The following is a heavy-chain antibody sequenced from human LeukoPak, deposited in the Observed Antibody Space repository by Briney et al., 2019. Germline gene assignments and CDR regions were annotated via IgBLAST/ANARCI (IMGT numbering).Heavy chain of an antibody. Sequence: SETLSLTCAVSGASISGSGYYWGWIRQPPGKGLEWIGNIYYSGSTYYNASLQSRVTISIDTSKNQFSLRLNSVTAADTAVYYCARRDSSSWDTYPIFDYWGQGTLVTVSS. CDR1: GASISGSGYY. CDR3: ARRDSSSWDTYPIFDY. J-gene: IGHJ4*02. CDR2: IYYSGST. V-gene: IGHV4-39*01. D-gene: IGHD6-13*01.